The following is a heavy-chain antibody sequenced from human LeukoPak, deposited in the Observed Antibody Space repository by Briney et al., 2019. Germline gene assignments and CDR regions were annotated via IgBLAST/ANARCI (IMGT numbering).Heavy chain of an antibody. Sequence: KTSETLSLTCTISGDSTSSDRYYGGWVRQPPGKGLEWIGNIYYSGSTYYNPSLKSRVTMSVDTSKNQFFLKLNSVTAADTAVYYCARGRPSSGGYHLDCWGQGTLVTVSP. CDR3: ARGRPSSGGYHLDC. V-gene: IGHV4-39*01. CDR1: GDSTSSDRYY. D-gene: IGHD1-26*01. J-gene: IGHJ4*02. CDR2: IYYSGST.